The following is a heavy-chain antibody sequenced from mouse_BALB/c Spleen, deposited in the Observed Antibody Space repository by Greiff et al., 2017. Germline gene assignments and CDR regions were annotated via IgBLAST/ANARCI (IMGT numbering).Heavy chain of an antibody. J-gene: IGHJ4*01. CDR3: ARDYDYERGYYAMDY. CDR1: GFSLTSYG. CDR2: IWAGGST. Sequence: QVQLKESGPGLVAPSQSLSITCTVSGFSLTSYGVHWVRQPPGKGLEWLGVIWAGGSTNYNSALMSRLSISKDNSKSQVFLKMNSLQTDDTAMYYCARDYDYERGYYAMDYWGQGTSVTVSS. D-gene: IGHD2-4*01. V-gene: IGHV2-9*02.